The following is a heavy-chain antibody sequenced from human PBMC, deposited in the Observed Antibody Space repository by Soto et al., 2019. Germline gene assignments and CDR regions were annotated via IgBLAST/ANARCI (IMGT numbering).Heavy chain of an antibody. Sequence: QITLKESGPTLLKPTQTLTLTCTFSGFSLSTNGVCVGWIRQSPGKAPEWLTLIYWDDDKRYSPSLKSRLTTTKDTSKNQVVLTMTHMGPVDTATYYCTHGRVDTVLATEYGGQGILVTVSS. CDR1: GFSLSTNGVC. CDR2: IYWDDDK. V-gene: IGHV2-5*02. CDR3: THGRVDTVLATEY. J-gene: IGHJ4*02. D-gene: IGHD5-18*01.